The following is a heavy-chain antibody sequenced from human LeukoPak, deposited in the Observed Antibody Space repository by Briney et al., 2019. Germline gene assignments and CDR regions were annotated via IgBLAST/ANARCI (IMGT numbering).Heavy chain of an antibody. D-gene: IGHD2-21*02. Sequence: SETLSLTCTVSGGSISSSSYYWDWIRQPPGKGLEWIGSIYYSGSTYYNPSLKSRVTISVDTSKNQFSLKLSSVTAADTAVYYCARLPDCGGDCYPGAYFDYWGQGTLVTVSS. V-gene: IGHV4-39*01. J-gene: IGHJ4*02. CDR2: IYYSGST. CDR3: ARLPDCGGDCYPGAYFDY. CDR1: GGSISSSSYY.